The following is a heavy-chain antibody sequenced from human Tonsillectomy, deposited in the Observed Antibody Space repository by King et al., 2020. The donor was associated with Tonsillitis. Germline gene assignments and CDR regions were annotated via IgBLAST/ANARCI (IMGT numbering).Heavy chain of an antibody. Sequence: VQLVESGGGVVQPGRSLRLSCVASGFTFSKYAMHWVRQTPGKGLEWVAVISYHGTNKFYADSVKGRFTISRDNSKNTLYLQMNSLRAEDTSVYYCARGPESTGWNLYFDYWGQGTLGTVPS. D-gene: IGHD1-7*01. V-gene: IGHV3-30*04. CDR2: ISYHGTNK. CDR1: GFTFSKYA. CDR3: ARGPESTGWNLYFDY. J-gene: IGHJ4*02.